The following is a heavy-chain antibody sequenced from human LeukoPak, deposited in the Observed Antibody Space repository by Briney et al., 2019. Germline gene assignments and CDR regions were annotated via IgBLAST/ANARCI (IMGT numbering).Heavy chain of an antibody. CDR3: ARDGYLAVGY. J-gene: IGHJ4*02. CDR1: EFTVSSNY. D-gene: IGHD2-2*03. CDR2: IYYSGNT. Sequence: GSLRLSCAVSEFTVSSNYMNWVRQPPGKGVEWIGNIYYSGNTYYNLSLKSRVTISVDTSKNQFSLKLSSVTAADTAVYYCARDGYLAVGYWGQGTLVTVSS. V-gene: IGHV4-59*02.